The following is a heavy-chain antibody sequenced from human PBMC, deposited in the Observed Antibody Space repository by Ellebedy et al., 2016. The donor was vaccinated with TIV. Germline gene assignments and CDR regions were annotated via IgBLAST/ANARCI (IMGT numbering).Heavy chain of an antibody. CDR3: ARDDGGWYGHDGNY. D-gene: IGHD6-19*01. V-gene: IGHV1-18*01. Sequence: ASVKVSCXTSGYTFTSHGVTWVRQAPGQGLEWIGWISPYDGNRKFAQKFQGRLTMTTDTSTTTAYMELRSLRSDDTAVYYCARDDGGWYGHDGNYWGQGSLITVSS. CDR2: ISPYDGNR. CDR1: GYTFTSHG. J-gene: IGHJ4*02.